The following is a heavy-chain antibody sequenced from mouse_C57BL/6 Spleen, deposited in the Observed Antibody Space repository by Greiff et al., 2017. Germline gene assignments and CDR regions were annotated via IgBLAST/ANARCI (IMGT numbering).Heavy chain of an antibody. V-gene: IGHV1-26*01. CDR3: AREDYDHDGNAMDY. CDR1: GYTFTDYS. CDR2: INPNNGGT. J-gene: IGHJ4*01. D-gene: IGHD2-4*01. Sequence: EVQLQQSGPELVKPGASVKISCKASGYTFTDYSMNWVKQSPGKSLEWIGDINPNNGGTSYNQKFKGKATLTVDKSSSTAYMELRSLTSEDTAVYYGAREDYDHDGNAMDYWGQGTSVTVSS.